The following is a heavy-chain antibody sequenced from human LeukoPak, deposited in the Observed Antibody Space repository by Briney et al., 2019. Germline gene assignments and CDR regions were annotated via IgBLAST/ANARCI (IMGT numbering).Heavy chain of an antibody. CDR1: GFTFSGSA. Sequence: PGGSLRLSCAASGFTFSGSAMHWVRQASGKGLEWVGRIRSKANSYATAYAASVKGRFTISRDDSKNTAYLQMNSLETEDTAVYYCTRHAGYCSGGSCYNFDYWGQGTLVTVSS. D-gene: IGHD2-15*01. J-gene: IGHJ4*02. CDR2: IRSKANSYAT. CDR3: TRHAGYCSGGSCYNFDY. V-gene: IGHV3-73*01.